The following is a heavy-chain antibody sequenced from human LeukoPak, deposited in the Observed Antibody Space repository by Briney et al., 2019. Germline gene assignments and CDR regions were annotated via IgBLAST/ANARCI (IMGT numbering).Heavy chain of an antibody. CDR3: ARGNPTYYYGRTPTYCMDV. J-gene: IGHJ6*03. CDR2: IYYSGST. Sequence: SETLSLTCTVSGGSISSSSYYWGWIRQPPGKGLEWIGSIYYSGSTYYNPSLKSRVTISVDTSKNQFSLKLSSVTAADTAVYYCARGNPTYYYGRTPTYCMDVWGKGTTVTVSS. CDR1: GGSISSSSYY. V-gene: IGHV4-39*01. D-gene: IGHD3-10*01.